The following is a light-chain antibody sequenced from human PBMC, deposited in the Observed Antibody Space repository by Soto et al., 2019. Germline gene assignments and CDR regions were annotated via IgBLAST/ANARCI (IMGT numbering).Light chain of an antibody. CDR2: GAS. J-gene: IGKJ1*01. V-gene: IGKV3-20*01. CDR3: QQYGSSL. CDR1: QSISSSY. Sequence: EIVMTQSPATLSVSPGGRATLSCRASQSISSSYLASYQQKPGQAPRLLIHGASSMATGIPDRFSGSGSGTDFTLTISRLEPEDFAVYYCQQYGSSLFGQGTKVDIK.